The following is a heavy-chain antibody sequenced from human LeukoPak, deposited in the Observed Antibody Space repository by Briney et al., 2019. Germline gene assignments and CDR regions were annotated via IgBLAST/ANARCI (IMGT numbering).Heavy chain of an antibody. Sequence: SETLSLTCAVYGGSFSGYYWSWIRQPPGKRLEWIGEINHSGSTNYNPSLKSRVTISVDTSKNQFSLKLSSVTAADTAVYYCARGSTPKTSPGDYWGQGTLVTVSS. CDR3: ARGSTPKTSPGDY. CDR2: INHSGST. J-gene: IGHJ4*02. CDR1: GGSFSGYY. V-gene: IGHV4-34*01.